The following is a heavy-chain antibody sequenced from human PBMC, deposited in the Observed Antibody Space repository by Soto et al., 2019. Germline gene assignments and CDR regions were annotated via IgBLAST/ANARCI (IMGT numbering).Heavy chain of an antibody. CDR1: GFTFDDYA. CDR3: AKDRHNWNFDTDWYFDL. D-gene: IGHD1-7*01. J-gene: IGHJ2*01. V-gene: IGHV3-9*01. Sequence: GGSLRLSCAASGFTFDDYAMHWVRQAPGKGLEWVSGISWNSGSIGYADSVKGRFTISRDNAKNSLYLQMNSLRAEDTALYYCAKDRHNWNFDTDWYFDLWGRGTLVTVSS. CDR2: ISWNSGSI.